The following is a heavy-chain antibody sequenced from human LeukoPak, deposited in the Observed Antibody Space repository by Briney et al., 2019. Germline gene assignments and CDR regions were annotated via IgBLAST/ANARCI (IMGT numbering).Heavy chain of an antibody. D-gene: IGHD3-22*01. J-gene: IGHJ4*02. CDR3: AREWTHHYDSSGYLDY. V-gene: IGHV1-18*01. CDR1: GYTFTSYG. Sequence: ASVKVSCKASGYTFTSYGTSWVRQAPGQGLEWMGWISAYNGNTTYAQKLQGRVTMTTDTSTSTAYMELRSLRSDDTAVYYCAREWTHHYDSSGYLDYWGQGTLVTVSS. CDR2: ISAYNGNT.